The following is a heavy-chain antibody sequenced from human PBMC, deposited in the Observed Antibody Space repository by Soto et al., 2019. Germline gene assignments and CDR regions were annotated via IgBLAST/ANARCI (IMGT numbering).Heavy chain of an antibody. CDR2: ISSSSSYI. CDR1: GFTFSSYS. D-gene: IGHD3-9*01. V-gene: IGHV3-21*01. J-gene: IGHJ4*02. CDR3: ARDRFFDWSYFDY. Sequence: GGSLRLSCAASGFTFSSYSMNWVRQAPGKGLEWVSSISSSSSYIYYADSVKGRFTISRDNAKNSLYLQMNSLRAEDTAVYYCARDRFFDWSYFDYWGQGTLVTVSS.